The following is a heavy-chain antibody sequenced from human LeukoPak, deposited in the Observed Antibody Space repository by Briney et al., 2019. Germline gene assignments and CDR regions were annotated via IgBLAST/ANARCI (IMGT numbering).Heavy chain of an antibody. J-gene: IGHJ4*02. CDR2: ISAYNGKT. CDR1: XYTFTSYG. V-gene: IGHV1-18*01. Sequence: ASVKVSCKXSXYTFTSYGISWVRQAPGQGVEWRGWISAYNGKTKYAQKLQGTLTITTDTSTSTAYMELRSLRSDDTAVYYCARESQAIRGHYWGQGTLFTVSS. CDR3: ARESQAIRGHY. D-gene: IGHD5-12*01.